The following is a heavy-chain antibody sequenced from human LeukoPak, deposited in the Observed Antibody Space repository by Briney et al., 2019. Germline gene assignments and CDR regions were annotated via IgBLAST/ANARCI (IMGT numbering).Heavy chain of an antibody. Sequence: PSETLSLTCTVSGGSISSSSYYWGWLRQPPGKGLEWIGSIYYSGSTYYNPSLKSLVTIPVDTSKNQFSLRLSSVTAADTAVYYCGRAFSPYIAAEYYFDYWGQGMLVTVSS. D-gene: IGHD2-15*01. CDR2: IYYSGST. J-gene: IGHJ4*02. CDR3: GRAFSPYIAAEYYFDY. V-gene: IGHV4-39*07. CDR1: GGSISSSSYY.